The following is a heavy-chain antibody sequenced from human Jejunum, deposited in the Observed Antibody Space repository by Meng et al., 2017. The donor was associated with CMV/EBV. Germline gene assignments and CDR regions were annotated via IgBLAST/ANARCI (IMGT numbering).Heavy chain of an antibody. CDR1: GYSFITDS. J-gene: IGHJ5*02. V-gene: IGHV1-46*01. CDR3: AKAYCGNDCYYLGP. CDR2: INPGRGTT. D-gene: IGHD2-21*01. Sequence: GYSFITDSMHCVRQAPGQRLEWMGIINPGRGTTTYAQHFQGRVTMTRDTSTSTVYMELSSLRSEDTAIYYCAKAYCGNDCYYLGPWGQGTLVTVSS.